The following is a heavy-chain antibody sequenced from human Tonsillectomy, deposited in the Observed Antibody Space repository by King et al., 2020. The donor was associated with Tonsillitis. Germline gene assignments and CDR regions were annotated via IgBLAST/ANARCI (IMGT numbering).Heavy chain of an antibody. CDR3: ARDPSVTTTDAFDI. CDR1: GFTFIRYS. CDR2: ISSSSTYI. Sequence: QLVQSGGGLVKAGGSLRLSCAGSGFTFIRYSMNWVRQAPGKGLEWVSSISSSSTYIYYADSVKGRFTISRDNAKNSLYLQMNSLRVEDTAVYYCARDPSVTTTDAFDIWGQGTMVTVSS. V-gene: IGHV3-21*01. J-gene: IGHJ3*02. D-gene: IGHD4-17*01.